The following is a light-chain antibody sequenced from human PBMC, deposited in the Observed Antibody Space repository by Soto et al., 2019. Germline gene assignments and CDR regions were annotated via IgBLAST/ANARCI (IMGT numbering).Light chain of an antibody. J-gene: IGKJ1*01. CDR3: QQDGSSPPWT. Sequence: EIVLTQSPDTLSLSPGEGATLSCRASQSVTSNFLAWYQQKPGQAPRLLIYGASSRATGIPDRFSGSGSGTDFTLTIRRLEPEDFAVYHCQQDGSSPPWTFGQGTKVDIK. CDR1: QSVTSNF. V-gene: IGKV3-20*01. CDR2: GAS.